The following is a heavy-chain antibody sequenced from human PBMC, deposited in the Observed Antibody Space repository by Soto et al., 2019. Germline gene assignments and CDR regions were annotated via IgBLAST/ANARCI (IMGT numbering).Heavy chain of an antibody. J-gene: IGHJ4*02. Sequence: GGSLRLSCAASGFTFSSYAMSWVRQAPGKGLEWVSAISGSGGSTYYADSVKGRFTISRDNSKNTLYLQMNSLRAEDTAVYYCAKDAPGPYYDILTGYYFDYWGQGTLVTVSS. V-gene: IGHV3-23*01. CDR2: ISGSGGST. D-gene: IGHD3-9*01. CDR3: AKDAPGPYYDILTGYYFDY. CDR1: GFTFSSYA.